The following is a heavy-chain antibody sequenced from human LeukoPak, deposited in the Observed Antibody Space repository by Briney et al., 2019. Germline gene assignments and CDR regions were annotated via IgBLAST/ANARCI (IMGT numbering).Heavy chain of an antibody. CDR3: ARDFSWRQFDY. J-gene: IGHJ4*02. Sequence: GGSLRLSCAASGLTVSSNYMSWVRQAPGKGLEWVSVIYIGGETYYTDSVKGRFTIFRDNSKNTLHLQMNGLRVEDTAVYYCARDFSWRQFDYWGQGALVSVSS. CDR1: GLTVSSNY. V-gene: IGHV3-66*01. D-gene: IGHD5-24*01. CDR2: IYIGGET.